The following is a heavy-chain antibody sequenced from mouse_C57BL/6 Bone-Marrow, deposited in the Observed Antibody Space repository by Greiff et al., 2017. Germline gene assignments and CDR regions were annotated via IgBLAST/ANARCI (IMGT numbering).Heavy chain of an antibody. Sequence: VQLVESGAELVRPGASVTLSCKASGYTFTDYEMHWVQQTPVHGLEWIGAIDPETGGTAYNQKFKGKAVLTAAKSSSTAYMALRSLTSADSAFYYCTECDWYFDVWGTGTTVTVSS. CDR3: TECDWYFDV. V-gene: IGHV1-15*01. CDR1: GYTFTDYE. CDR2: IDPETGGT. J-gene: IGHJ1*03.